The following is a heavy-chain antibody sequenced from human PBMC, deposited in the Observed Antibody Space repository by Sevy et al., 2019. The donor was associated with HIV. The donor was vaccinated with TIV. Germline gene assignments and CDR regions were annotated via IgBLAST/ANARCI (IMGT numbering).Heavy chain of an antibody. CDR3: ARDYSGSYPYYYYYGMDV. Sequence: SDTLSLTCTVSDGSVSSGSYYWSWIRQPPGKGLEWIGYIYYSGSTNYNPSLKSRVTISVDTSKNQFSLKLSSVTAADTAVYYCARDYSGSYPYYYYYGMDVWGQGTTVTVSS. CDR2: IYYSGST. V-gene: IGHV4-61*01. CDR1: DGSVSSGSYY. D-gene: IGHD1-26*01. J-gene: IGHJ6*02.